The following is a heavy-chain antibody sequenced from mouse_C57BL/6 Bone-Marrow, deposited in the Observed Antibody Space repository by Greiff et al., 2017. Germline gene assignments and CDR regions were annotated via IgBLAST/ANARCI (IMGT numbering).Heavy chain of an antibody. CDR2: INPGSGST. CDR1: GYTFTSYW. CDR3: ARPYYSNYWCVDV. J-gene: IGHJ1*03. V-gene: IGHV1-55*01. D-gene: IGHD2-5*01. Sequence: QVQLQQPGAELVKPGASVKMSCKASGYTFTSYWITWVKQRPGQGLEWIGDINPGSGSTNYNEKFKSKATLTVDTSSSTAYMQLSSLTSEDSAVYYCARPYYSNYWCVDVWGTGTTVTVSS.